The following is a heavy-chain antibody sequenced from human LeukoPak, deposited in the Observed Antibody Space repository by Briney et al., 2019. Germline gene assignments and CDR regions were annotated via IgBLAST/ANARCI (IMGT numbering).Heavy chain of an antibody. CDR3: ARNRGLDY. J-gene: IGHJ4*02. D-gene: IGHD1-14*01. Sequence: SETLSLTCAVSGGSISSSNWWSWVRQPPGKGLEWIGEIYHSGSTNYNPSLKSRVTISVDTSKNQFSLKVTSLTAADRAVYYCARNRGLDYWGQGTLFTVSS. CDR2: IYHSGST. CDR1: GGSISSSNW. V-gene: IGHV4-4*02.